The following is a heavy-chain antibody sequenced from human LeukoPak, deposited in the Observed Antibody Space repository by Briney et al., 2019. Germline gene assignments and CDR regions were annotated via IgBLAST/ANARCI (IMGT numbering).Heavy chain of an antibody. Sequence: GASVKVSCKASGYTFTDYYMHWVRQAPGQGLEWMGWINPNGGATEYAQRFQGRVTMTRDTSIRTAYLDLSRLTSDDTAVYYCARDIPNSGYDGGYWGQRTLVTVSS. J-gene: IGHJ4*02. CDR2: INPNGGAT. CDR3: ARDIPNSGYDGGY. CDR1: GYTFTDYY. D-gene: IGHD5-12*01. V-gene: IGHV1-2*02.